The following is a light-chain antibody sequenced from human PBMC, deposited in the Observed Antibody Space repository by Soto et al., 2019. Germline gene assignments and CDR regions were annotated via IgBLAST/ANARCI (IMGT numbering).Light chain of an antibody. CDR2: GAT. J-gene: IGKJ1*01. CDR3: QHYGDSRT. V-gene: IGKV3-20*01. CDR1: QSVSSSY. Sequence: DIVLTQSPGTLSLSPGERATLSCRASQSVSSSYLAWYQQRRGQAPRLLIYGATSRATGIPDRFGGSGSGTDFTLTISRLEPEDFAVYYCQHYGDSRTFGQGTKVDIK.